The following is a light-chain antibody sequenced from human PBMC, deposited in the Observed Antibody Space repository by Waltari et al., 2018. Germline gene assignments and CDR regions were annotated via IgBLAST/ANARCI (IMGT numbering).Light chain of an antibody. J-gene: IGKJ1*01. CDR3: QQYYSKRT. CDR1: QSVLYSSHDKNY. Sequence: DIVMTQSPDSLAVSLGERATINCKFSQSVLYSSHDKNYLAWYQQKPGQPPKLLIYWASTRQSGVPDRFSGSGSGTDFTLTISSLQAEDVAVYYCQQYYSKRTFGQGTKVEI. CDR2: WAS. V-gene: IGKV4-1*01.